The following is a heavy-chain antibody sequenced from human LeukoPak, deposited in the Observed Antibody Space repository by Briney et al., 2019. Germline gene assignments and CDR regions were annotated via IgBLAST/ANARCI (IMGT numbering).Heavy chain of an antibody. CDR3: AKELYYDYVWGSYRYGSLFGY. J-gene: IGHJ4*02. D-gene: IGHD3-16*02. V-gene: IGHV3-48*01. Sequence: GGSLRLSCAASGFTFRSHAMSWVRQAPGKGLEWVSYISSSSSTIYYSDSVKGRFTISRDNAKNSLYLQMNSLRAEDTAVYYCAKELYYDYVWGSYRYGSLFGYWGQGTLVTVSS. CDR2: ISSSSSTI. CDR1: GFTFRSHA.